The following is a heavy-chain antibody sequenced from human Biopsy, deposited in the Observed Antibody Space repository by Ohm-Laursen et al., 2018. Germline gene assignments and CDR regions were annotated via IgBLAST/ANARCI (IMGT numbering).Heavy chain of an antibody. V-gene: IGHV3-74*03. J-gene: IGHJ4*02. CDR2: IHGDERSA. D-gene: IGHD5-18*01. Sequence: SLRLSCAASGFTFSRSVMHWVRQAPGKGLMWVSRIHGDERSATYAEPVKGRFTISRDNTESSLYLQMNNLTAEDTAVYYCARGYSVWGQGTLVTVSS. CDR3: ARGYSV. CDR1: GFTFSRSV.